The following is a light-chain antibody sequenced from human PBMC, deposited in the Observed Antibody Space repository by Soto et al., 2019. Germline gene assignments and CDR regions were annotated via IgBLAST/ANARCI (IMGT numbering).Light chain of an antibody. CDR3: CXYAGRSTYV. V-gene: IGLV2-23*01. J-gene: IGLJ1*01. Sequence: QSALTQPASVSGSPGQSITISCTGTSSDVGSYNLVSWYQQHPGKAPKLMIYEGNKRPSGVSNRFSGSKSGNTASLTISGXXXXXXXXXYCCXYAGRSTYVFGTGTKLTVL. CDR2: EGN. CDR1: SSDVGSYNL.